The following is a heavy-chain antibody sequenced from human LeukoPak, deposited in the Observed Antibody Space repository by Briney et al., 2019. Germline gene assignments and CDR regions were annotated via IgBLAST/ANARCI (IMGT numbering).Heavy chain of an antibody. D-gene: IGHD6-13*01. CDR2: FDPEDGET. CDR3: ATTIFRNSIAAAGTWYYFDY. CDR1: GYTLTELS. V-gene: IGHV1-24*01. Sequence: ASVKVSCKVSGYTLTELSMHWVRQAPGKGLEWMGGFDPEDGETIYAQKFQGRVTMTEDTSTDTAYMELSSVRSEDTAVYYCATTIFRNSIAAAGTWYYFDYWGQGTLVTVSS. J-gene: IGHJ4*02.